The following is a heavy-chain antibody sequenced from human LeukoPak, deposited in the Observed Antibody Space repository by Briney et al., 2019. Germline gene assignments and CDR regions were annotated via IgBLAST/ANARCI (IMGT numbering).Heavy chain of an antibody. CDR2: LNPSGFGS. CDR3: AADTDY. CDR1: GFAFSTSY. J-gene: IGHJ4*02. Sequence: ASVKVSCKASGFAFSTSYMHWIRQAPGQGLEWMGMLNPSGFGSGAAQKFQGRVTLTRDTSTSTFYMELSSLRSGDTAVYYCAADTDYWGQGTLVTVSS. V-gene: IGHV1-46*01.